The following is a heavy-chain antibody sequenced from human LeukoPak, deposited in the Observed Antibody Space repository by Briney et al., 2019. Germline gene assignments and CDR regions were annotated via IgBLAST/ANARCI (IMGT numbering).Heavy chain of an antibody. J-gene: IGHJ4*02. Sequence: GGSLRLSCAASRFTFSDYSMNWVRQAPGRGLQWVASISSGSVYIYYADSMKGRFTISRDNAKNSMYLQTYSLRAEDTAVYYCARGPKYISATGPYYFDYWGQGTPVTVSS. CDR3: ARGPKYISATGPYYFDY. CDR1: RFTFSDYS. D-gene: IGHD6-13*01. CDR2: ISSGSVYI. V-gene: IGHV3-21*01.